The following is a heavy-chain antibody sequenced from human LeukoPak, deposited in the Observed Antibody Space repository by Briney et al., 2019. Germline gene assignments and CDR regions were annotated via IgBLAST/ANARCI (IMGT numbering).Heavy chain of an antibody. J-gene: IGHJ4*02. CDR2: IKQDGSEK. V-gene: IGHV3-7*01. Sequence: GGSLRLSCAASGFTFSSYWMSWVRQAPGKGLEWVANIKQDGSEKYYVDSVKGRFTISRDNTKNSLYLQMNSLRAEDTAVYYCARPGYSSHYYFDYWGQGTLVTVSS. CDR3: ARPGYSSHYYFDY. CDR1: GFTFSSYW. D-gene: IGHD6-13*01.